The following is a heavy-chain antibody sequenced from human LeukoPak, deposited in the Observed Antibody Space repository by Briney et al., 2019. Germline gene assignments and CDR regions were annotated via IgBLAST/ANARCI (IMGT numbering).Heavy chain of an antibody. V-gene: IGHV3-48*03. CDR2: ISSGSTI. Sequence: QPGGSLRLSCAASGFTFSSYEMNWVRQAPGKGLEWVSYISSGSTIYDADSVKGRFTISRDNAKNSLYLQMNSLRAEDTAVYYCAKDSEMNYDFWSGYYNWFDPWGQGTLVTVSS. CDR1: GFTFSSYE. D-gene: IGHD3-3*01. CDR3: AKDSEMNYDFWSGYYNWFDP. J-gene: IGHJ5*02.